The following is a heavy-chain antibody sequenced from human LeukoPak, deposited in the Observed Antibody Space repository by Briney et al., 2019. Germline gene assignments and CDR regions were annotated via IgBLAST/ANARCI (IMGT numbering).Heavy chain of an antibody. CDR3: ARALYIAVAGTEAEDDYFDY. V-gene: IGHV1-2*04. Sequence: ASVKVSCKTSGYTFTGYYMHWVRQAPGQGLEWMGWINPNSGGTNYAQKFQGWVTMTRDTSISTAYMELSRLRSDDTAVYYCARALYIAVAGTEAEDDYFDYWGQGTLVTVSS. CDR2: INPNSGGT. J-gene: IGHJ4*02. CDR1: GYTFTGYY. D-gene: IGHD6-19*01.